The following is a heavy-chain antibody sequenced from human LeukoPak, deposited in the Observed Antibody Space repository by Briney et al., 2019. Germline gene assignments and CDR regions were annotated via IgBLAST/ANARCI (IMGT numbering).Heavy chain of an antibody. Sequence: SETLSLTCTVSGGSISSYYWSWIRQPPGKGLEWIGYIYYSGSTNYNPSLKSRVTISVDTSKNQFSLKLSSVTAADTAVYYCARTYYDILTGVSYYFDYWGQGTLVTVSS. V-gene: IGHV4-59*08. CDR3: ARTYYDILTGVSYYFDY. D-gene: IGHD3-9*01. CDR2: IYYSGST. J-gene: IGHJ4*02. CDR1: GGSISSYY.